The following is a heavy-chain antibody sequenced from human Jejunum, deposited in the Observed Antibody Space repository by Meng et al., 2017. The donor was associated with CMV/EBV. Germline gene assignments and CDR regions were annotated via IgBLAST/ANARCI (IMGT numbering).Heavy chain of an antibody. Sequence: GYTFTSYGISWGRQAPGQGLEWMGWISAYSGNTNYAQKLQGRVSMTTDTSTSTAYMELRSLRSDDTAVYYCASAAYFDSSGLMGYWGQGTLVTVSS. CDR1: GYTFTSYG. J-gene: IGHJ4*02. D-gene: IGHD3-22*01. V-gene: IGHV1-18*01. CDR3: ASAAYFDSSGLMGY. CDR2: ISAYSGNT.